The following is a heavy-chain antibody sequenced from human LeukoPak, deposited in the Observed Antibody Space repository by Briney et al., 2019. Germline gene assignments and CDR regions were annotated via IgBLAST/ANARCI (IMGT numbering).Heavy chain of an antibody. V-gene: IGHV1-2*02. J-gene: IGHJ6*04. Sequence: ASVKVSCKASGNSFTGYYIHWVRQAPGQGLEWMGWINPDGGDTNYAQKFQGRVTMTRGTSISTAYMELSRLRFDDTAVYYCARESQEGYYYDNSGMDVWGKGTTVTVSS. D-gene: IGHD3-22*01. CDR1: GNSFTGYY. CDR2: INPDGGDT. CDR3: ARESQEGYYYDNSGMDV.